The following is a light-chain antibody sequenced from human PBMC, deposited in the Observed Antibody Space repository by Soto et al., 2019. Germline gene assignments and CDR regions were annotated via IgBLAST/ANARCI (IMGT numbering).Light chain of an antibody. CDR1: SGSVSTGYY. J-gene: IGLJ3*02. V-gene: IGLV8-61*01. CDR2: TTN. CDR3: VLFMGSGIGV. Sequence: QAVVTQEPSFSVSPGGTVTLTCGLSSGSVSTGYYPSWLQQTPGQAPRTLIYTTNTRSSGVPDRFSGSILGDRAALTITGXXXXXESDYYCVLFMGSGIGVFGGGTKLTVL.